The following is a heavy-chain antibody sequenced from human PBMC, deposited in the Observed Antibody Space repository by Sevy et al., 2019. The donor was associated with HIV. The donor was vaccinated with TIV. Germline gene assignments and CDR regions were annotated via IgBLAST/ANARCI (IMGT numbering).Heavy chain of an antibody. J-gene: IGHJ4*02. V-gene: IGHV3-23*01. D-gene: IGHD2-21*01. CDR2: ISGSGYLT. CDR3: ARAGPLGDLDHFDR. Sequence: GGSLRLSCAASGFTFSSYAMSWVRQAPGKGLEWVSAISGSGYLTYYTDSVKGRFTISRDNSKNSLFLQMNSLRAGDTAVYYCARAGPLGDLDHFDRWGQGTLVTVSS. CDR1: GFTFSSYA.